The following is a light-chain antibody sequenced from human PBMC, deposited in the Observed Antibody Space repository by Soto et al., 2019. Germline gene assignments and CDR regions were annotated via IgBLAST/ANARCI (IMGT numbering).Light chain of an antibody. J-gene: IGLJ2*01. CDR2: EDD. V-gene: IGLV6-57*04. CDR3: QSYDTNTVV. CDR1: SGSIGSNS. Sequence: NFMLTQPHSVSESPGKTVTFSCTRSSGSIGSNSVQWYRQRPGSAPTIVIYEDDQRPSGVPNRFAGSIDRSSNSASLTISGLQTEDEADYYCQSYDTNTVVFGGGTKVTVL.